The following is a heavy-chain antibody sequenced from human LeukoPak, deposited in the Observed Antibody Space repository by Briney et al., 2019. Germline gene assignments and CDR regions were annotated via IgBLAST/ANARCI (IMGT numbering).Heavy chain of an antibody. D-gene: IGHD6-19*01. CDR3: ARVRSSSGCLWFDP. CDR2: IYTSGST. CDR1: GGSISSYY. J-gene: IGHJ5*02. V-gene: IGHV4-4*07. Sequence: SETLSLTCTVSGGSISSYYWRWIRQPAGKGLEWIGRIYTSGSTNYNPSLKSRVTMSVDTSKNQFSLKLSSVTAADTAVYYCARVRSSSGCLWFDPWGQGTLVTVSS.